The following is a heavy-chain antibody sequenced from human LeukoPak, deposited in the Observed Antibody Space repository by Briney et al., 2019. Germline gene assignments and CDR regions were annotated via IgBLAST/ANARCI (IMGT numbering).Heavy chain of an antibody. V-gene: IGHV3-21*01. J-gene: IGHJ4*02. CDR1: GFTFSSYA. Sequence: GGSLRLSCSGSGFTFSSYAMIWVRQVPGKGLEWVSSISSSSSYIYYADSVKGRSTISRDNAKNSLYLQMNSLRAEDTAVYYCARAYYYDSSGYSYYFDYWGQGTLVTVSS. D-gene: IGHD3-22*01. CDR3: ARAYYYDSSGYSYYFDY. CDR2: ISSSSSYI.